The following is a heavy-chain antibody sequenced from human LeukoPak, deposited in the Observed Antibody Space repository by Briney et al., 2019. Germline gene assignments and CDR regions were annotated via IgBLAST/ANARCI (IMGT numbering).Heavy chain of an antibody. CDR1: GFTFSSYS. D-gene: IGHD6-13*01. CDR2: ISSSSSYI. Sequence: PGGSLRLSCAASGFTFSSYSMNWVRQAPGRGLEWVSSISSSSSYIYYADSVKGRFTISRDNAKNSLYLQKNSLRAEDTAVYYCARASIAAAGTPPFDPWGQGTLVTVSS. CDR3: ARASIAAAGTPPFDP. J-gene: IGHJ5*02. V-gene: IGHV3-21*01.